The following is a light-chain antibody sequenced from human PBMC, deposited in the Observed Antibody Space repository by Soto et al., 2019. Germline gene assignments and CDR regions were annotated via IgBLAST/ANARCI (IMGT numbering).Light chain of an antibody. CDR1: QSVSSY. J-gene: IGKJ1*01. Sequence: EIVLTQSPATLSLSPGERATLSCRASQSVSSYLAWYQQKPGQAPRLLIYDASNRATGIPARYSGSGSGTDFTLTISSLESEDFAVYYCLQRGDWPPLPLGQGTKVAIK. CDR3: LQRGDWPPLP. V-gene: IGKV3-11*01. CDR2: DAS.